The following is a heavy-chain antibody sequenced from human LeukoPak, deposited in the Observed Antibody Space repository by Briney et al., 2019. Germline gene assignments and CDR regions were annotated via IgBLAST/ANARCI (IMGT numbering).Heavy chain of an antibody. D-gene: IGHD3-10*01. Sequence: GSLRLSCAASGFNFSSYTMNWVRQAPGKGLEWVASISSTSSHIFYAASLKGRFTISRDNTEKSLYLQMNSLRAEDSAVYYCARQYYGSGGPWGQGTLVTVSS. CDR2: ISSTSSHI. CDR1: GFNFSSYT. V-gene: IGHV3-21*01. CDR3: ARQYYGSGGP. J-gene: IGHJ5*02.